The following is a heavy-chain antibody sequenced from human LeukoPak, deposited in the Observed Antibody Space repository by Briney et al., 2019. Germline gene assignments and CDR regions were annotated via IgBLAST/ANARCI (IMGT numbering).Heavy chain of an antibody. CDR3: ATNTYSYGRFDY. CDR2: ISYDGSNK. CDR1: GFTFNSYP. J-gene: IGHJ4*02. D-gene: IGHD5-18*01. V-gene: IGHV3-30*04. Sequence: PGGSLRLSCSASGFTFNSYPVHWVRQAPGKGLEWVAVISYDGSNKYYADSVKGRFTISRDNSKNTLYLQMNSLRAEDTAVYYCATNTYSYGRFDYWGQGTLVTVSS.